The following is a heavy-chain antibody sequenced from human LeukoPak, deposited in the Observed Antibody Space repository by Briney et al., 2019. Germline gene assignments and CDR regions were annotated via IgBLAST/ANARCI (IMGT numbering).Heavy chain of an antibody. D-gene: IGHD6-19*01. Sequence: GGSLRLSCAASGFTFSHYWMSWVRQTPGKGLEWVANIKQDGSEKYYVDSVKGRFTISRDNTRNLLYLQMNSLRAEDTAVYYCAREKSNGWYYFDYWGQGTLVTVSS. V-gene: IGHV3-7*01. J-gene: IGHJ4*02. CDR2: IKQDGSEK. CDR1: GFTFSHYW. CDR3: AREKSNGWYYFDY.